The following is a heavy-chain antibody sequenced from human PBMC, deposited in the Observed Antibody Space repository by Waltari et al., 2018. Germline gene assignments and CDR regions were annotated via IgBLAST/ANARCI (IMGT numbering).Heavy chain of an antibody. V-gene: IGHV3-33*01. CDR3: ARDAFSEWVLGHYGMDV. D-gene: IGHD3-3*01. J-gene: IGHJ6*02. CDR1: GFTFSSYG. Sequence: QVQLVESGGGVVQPGRSLRLSCAASGFTFSSYGMHWVRQAPGKGLEWVAVIWYDGKKKKYEYSGKGRFTSSRDNAKNSLYLQMNSLRAEDTAVYYCARDAFSEWVLGHYGMDVWGQGTTVTVAS. CDR2: IWYDGKKK.